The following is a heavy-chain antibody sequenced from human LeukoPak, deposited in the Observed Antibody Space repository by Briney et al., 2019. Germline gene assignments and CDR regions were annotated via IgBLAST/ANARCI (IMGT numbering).Heavy chain of an antibody. V-gene: IGHV4-31*03. J-gene: IGHJ4*02. D-gene: IGHD3-16*02. CDR3: ARGPYYDYVWGSYRSANYFDY. CDR2: IYYSGST. CDR1: GGYISSGGYY. Sequence: SETLSLTCTVSGGYISSGGYYWSWIRQHPGMGLEWIGYIYYSGSTYYNPSLKSRVTISVDTSKNQFSLKLSSVTAADTAVYYCARGPYYDYVWGSYRSANYFDYWGQGTLVTVSS.